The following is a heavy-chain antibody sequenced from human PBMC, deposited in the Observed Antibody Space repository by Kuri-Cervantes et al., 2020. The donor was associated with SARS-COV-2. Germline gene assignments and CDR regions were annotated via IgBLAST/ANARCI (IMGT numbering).Heavy chain of an antibody. V-gene: IGHV1-2*06. J-gene: IGHJ4*02. CDR1: GYTFTGYY. CDR3: ARVRYSSSWSNDY. D-gene: IGHD6-13*01. CDR2: INPNSGGT. Sequence: ASVKVSCKASGYTFTGYYMHWVRQAPGQGLEWMGRINPNSGGTNYAQKFQGRVTMTTDTSTSTAYMELSSLRSEDTAVYYCARVRYSSSWSNDYWGQGTRVTCYS.